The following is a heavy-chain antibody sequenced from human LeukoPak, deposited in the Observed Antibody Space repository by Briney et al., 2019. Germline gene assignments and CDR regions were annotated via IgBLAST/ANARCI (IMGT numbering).Heavy chain of an antibody. CDR2: ISYDGSNK. CDR3: ARSWLLLPGHFDY. Sequence: GASVKVSCKASGYTFTGYYMHWVRQAPGKGLEWVAVISYDGSNKYYADSVKGRFTISRDNSKNTLYLQMNSLRAEDTAVYYCARSWLLLPGHFDYWGQGTLVTVSS. D-gene: IGHD3-22*01. CDR1: GYTFTGYY. J-gene: IGHJ4*02. V-gene: IGHV3-30-3*01.